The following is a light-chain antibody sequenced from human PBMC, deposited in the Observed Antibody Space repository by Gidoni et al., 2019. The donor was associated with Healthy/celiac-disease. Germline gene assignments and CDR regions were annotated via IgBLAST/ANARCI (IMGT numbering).Light chain of an antibody. CDR2: EGS. J-gene: IGLJ3*02. Sequence: QSALTQPASVSGSPGQSITISCTGTRSDVGSYNLVSWYQQHPGKAPKLMIYEGSKRPSGVSNRFSGSKSGNTASLTISGLQAEDEADYYGCSYAGSWVFGGGTKLTVL. V-gene: IGLV2-23*01. CDR3: CSYAGSWV. CDR1: RSDVGSYNL.